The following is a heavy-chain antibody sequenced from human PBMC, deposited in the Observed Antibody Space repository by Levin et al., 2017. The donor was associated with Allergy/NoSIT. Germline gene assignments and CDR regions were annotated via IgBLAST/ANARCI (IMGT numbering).Heavy chain of an antibody. CDR2: ISGSGGST. D-gene: IGHD3-3*01. V-gene: IGHV3-23*01. J-gene: IGHJ6*02. Sequence: AGGSLRLSCAASGFTFSSYAMSWVRQAPGKGLEWVSAISGSGGSTYYADSVKGRFTISRDNSKNTLYLQMNSLRAEDTAVYYCAKDPVSIFANYGMDVWGQGTTVTVSS. CDR3: AKDPVSIFANYGMDV. CDR1: GFTFSSYA.